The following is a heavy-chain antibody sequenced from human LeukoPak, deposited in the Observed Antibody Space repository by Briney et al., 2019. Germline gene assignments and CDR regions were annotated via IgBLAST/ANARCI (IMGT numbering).Heavy chain of an antibody. CDR3: AREQYSSGKSLDY. J-gene: IGHJ4*02. V-gene: IGHV3-21*01. CDR2: ISSTSSYI. CDR1: GFTFSSYS. D-gene: IGHD3-10*01. Sequence: PGGSLRLSCAASGFTFSSYSMNWVRQAPGKGLEWVSSISSTSSYIYYADSVKGRFTISRDNAKNSLYLQMNSLRAEDTAVYSCAREQYSSGKSLDYWGQGKLVTVSS.